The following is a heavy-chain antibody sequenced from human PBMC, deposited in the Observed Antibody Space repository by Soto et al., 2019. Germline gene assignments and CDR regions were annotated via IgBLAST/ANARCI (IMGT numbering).Heavy chain of an antibody. Sequence: PSETLSLTCAVYGGSFSGYYWSWIRQPPGKGLEWIGEINHSGSTNYNPSLKSRVTISVDTSKNQFSLKLSSVTAADTAVYYCARGPPGRGGPRRSYYYYGMDVWGQGTTVT. J-gene: IGHJ6*02. CDR2: INHSGST. CDR1: GGSFSGYY. D-gene: IGHD3-16*01. CDR3: ARGPPGRGGPRRSYYYYGMDV. V-gene: IGHV4-34*01.